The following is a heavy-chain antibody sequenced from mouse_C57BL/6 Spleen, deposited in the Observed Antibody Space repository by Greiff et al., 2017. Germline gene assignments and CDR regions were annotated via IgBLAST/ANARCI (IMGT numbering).Heavy chain of an antibody. CDR3: ARRGQLRSSYAMDY. CDR1: GYTFTSYW. J-gene: IGHJ4*01. D-gene: IGHD3-2*02. Sequence: QVQLKQPGAELVKPGASVKMSCKASGYTFTSYWITWVKQRPGQGLEWIGDIYPGSGSTNYNEKFKSKATLTVDTSSSTAYMQLSSLTSEDSAVYYCARRGQLRSSYAMDYWGQGTSVTVSS. V-gene: IGHV1-55*01. CDR2: IYPGSGST.